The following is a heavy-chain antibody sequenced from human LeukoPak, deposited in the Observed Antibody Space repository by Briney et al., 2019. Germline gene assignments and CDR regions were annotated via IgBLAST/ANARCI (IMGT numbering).Heavy chain of an antibody. D-gene: IGHD6-19*01. CDR1: GYSFTSYW. CDR2: IYPGDSDT. J-gene: IGHJ6*02. Sequence: RGESLKISCKGSGYSFTSYWIGWVRQMPGKGLEWMGIIYPGDSDTRYSPSFQGQVTISADKSISTAYLQWSSLKASDTAMYYCARRSSGWHLDYGMDVWGQGTTVTVSS. CDR3: ARRSSGWHLDYGMDV. V-gene: IGHV5-51*01.